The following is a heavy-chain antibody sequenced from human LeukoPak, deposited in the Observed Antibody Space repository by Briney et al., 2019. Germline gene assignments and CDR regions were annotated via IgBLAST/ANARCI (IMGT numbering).Heavy chain of an antibody. D-gene: IGHD6-13*01. CDR3: AKDGSSWYFDY. V-gene: IGHV3-30*18. Sequence: GGSLRLSCAASGFTFSSYGMPWVRQAPGKGLEWVAVISYDGSNKYYADSVKGRFTISRDNSKNTLYLQMNSLRAEDTAVYYCAKDGSSWYFDYWGQGTLVTVSS. J-gene: IGHJ4*02. CDR2: ISYDGSNK. CDR1: GFTFSSYG.